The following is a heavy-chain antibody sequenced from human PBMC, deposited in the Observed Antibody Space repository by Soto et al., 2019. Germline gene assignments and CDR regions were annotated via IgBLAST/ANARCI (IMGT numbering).Heavy chain of an antibody. Sequence: GGSLRLSCADSGFTFSNHAMHWVRQAPGKGLEWVAVVSYDGSNKYYVDSVKGRFTISRDDSKNTLYLQMNSLRAEDTAVYYCARDDVLNGNYYFDYWGQGTLVTVSS. CDR2: VSYDGSNK. CDR3: ARDDVLNGNYYFDY. J-gene: IGHJ4*02. V-gene: IGHV3-30-3*01. CDR1: GFTFSNHA. D-gene: IGHD1-7*01.